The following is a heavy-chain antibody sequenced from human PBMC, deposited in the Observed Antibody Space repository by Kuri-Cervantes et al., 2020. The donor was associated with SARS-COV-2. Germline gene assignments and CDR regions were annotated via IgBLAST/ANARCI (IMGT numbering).Heavy chain of an antibody. CDR3: ARDRLPSYYDFWSGYYSFDY. CDR1: GYTFTSYG. Sequence: ASVKVSCKASGYTFTSYGISWLRQAPGQGLEWMGWISAYNGNTNYAQKLQGRVTTTTDTSTSTAYMELRSLRSDDTAVYYCARDRLPSYYDFWSGYYSFDYWGQGTLVTVSS. CDR2: ISAYNGNT. D-gene: IGHD3-3*01. J-gene: IGHJ4*02. V-gene: IGHV1-18*04.